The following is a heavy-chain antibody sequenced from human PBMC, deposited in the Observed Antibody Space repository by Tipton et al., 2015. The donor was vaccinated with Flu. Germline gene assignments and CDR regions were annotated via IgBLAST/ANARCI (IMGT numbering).Heavy chain of an antibody. CDR1: GFTFSGYD. CDR3: AKDGWDTSGWYPFDY. Sequence: SLRLSCAASGFTFSGYDMHWVRQAPGKGLEWVSFIRHDESDKYYADSVKGRFTISRDNSKNALYLLIKSLRAEDTAVYYCAKDGWDTSGWYPFDYWGQGTLVTVSS. D-gene: IGHD6-19*01. J-gene: IGHJ4*02. V-gene: IGHV3-30*02. CDR2: IRHDESDK.